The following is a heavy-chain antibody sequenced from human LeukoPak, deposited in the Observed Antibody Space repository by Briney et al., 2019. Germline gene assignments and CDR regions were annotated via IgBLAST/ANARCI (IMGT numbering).Heavy chain of an antibody. CDR3: ARDDFWSGYTVDY. CDR2: IYSGGST. CDR1: GFTVSSNY. Sequence: GGSLRLSCAASGFTVSSNYMSWVRQAPGKGLEWVSVIYSGGSTYYADSVKGRFTISRDNSKNTLYLQMNSLRAEDTAVYYCARDDFWSGYTVDYWGQGTLVTVSS. D-gene: IGHD3-3*01. V-gene: IGHV3-53*01. J-gene: IGHJ4*02.